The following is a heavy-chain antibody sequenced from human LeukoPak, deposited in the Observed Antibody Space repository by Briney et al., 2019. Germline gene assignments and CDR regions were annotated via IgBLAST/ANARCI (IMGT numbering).Heavy chain of an antibody. CDR2: INPNSGDT. Sequence: GASVKVSCKASGYTFTGYYIHWVRQAPGQGLEWVGWINPNSGDTHYAQKFQGRVTMTRDTSISTAYMELSRLRSDDTAMYYCARGSTVGATESLGFDYWGQGTPVTVSS. D-gene: IGHD1-26*01. CDR3: ARGSTVGATESLGFDY. J-gene: IGHJ4*02. V-gene: IGHV1-2*02. CDR1: GYTFTGYY.